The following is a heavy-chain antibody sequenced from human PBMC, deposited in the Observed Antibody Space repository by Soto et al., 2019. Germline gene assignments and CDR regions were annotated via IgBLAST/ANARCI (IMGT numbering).Heavy chain of an antibody. CDR1: GFTFSGYA. V-gene: IGHV3-30-3*01. CDR3: ARAALGGTVYYYGMYV. CDR2: ISYDGSNK. Sequence: SLSLSCAASGFTFSGYAMHWVGQAPGKGLEWVAVISYDGSNKYYADSVKGRFTISRDNSKNTLYLQMYSLRAEDTAVYYCARAALGGTVYYYGMYVWGQGTTVTVSS. J-gene: IGHJ6*02. D-gene: IGHD6-19*01.